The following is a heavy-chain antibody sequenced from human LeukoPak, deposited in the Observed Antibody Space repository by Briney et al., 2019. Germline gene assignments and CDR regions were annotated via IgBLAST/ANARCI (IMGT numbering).Heavy chain of an antibody. Sequence: SETLSLTCAVYGGSFSGYYWSWIRQPPGKGLEWIGYIYYSGSTYYNPSLKSRVTISVDTSKNQFSLKLSSVTAADTAVYYCARSLVGATGYYYYYYMDVWGKGTTVTVSS. CDR1: GGSFSGYY. D-gene: IGHD1-26*01. J-gene: IGHJ6*03. CDR3: ARSLVGATGYYYYYYMDV. V-gene: IGHV4-30-4*08. CDR2: IYYSGST.